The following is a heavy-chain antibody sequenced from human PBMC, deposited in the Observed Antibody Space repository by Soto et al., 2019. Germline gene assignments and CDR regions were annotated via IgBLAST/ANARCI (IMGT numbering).Heavy chain of an antibody. Sequence: QVQLQESGPGLVKPSQTLSLTCTVSGGSISSGDYYWSWIRQPPGKGLEWIGYFYYSGSPYYNPSLKSRVTISADTSKNRFSLKLSSVTAADTAVYYCARHIAYCGGDCYSSDYWGQGTLVTVSS. CDR1: GGSISSGDYY. D-gene: IGHD2-21*02. CDR3: ARHIAYCGGDCYSSDY. V-gene: IGHV4-30-4*01. CDR2: FYYSGSP. J-gene: IGHJ4*02.